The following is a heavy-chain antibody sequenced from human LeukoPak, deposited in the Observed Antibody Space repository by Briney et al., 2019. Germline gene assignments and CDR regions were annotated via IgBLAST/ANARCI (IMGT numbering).Heavy chain of an antibody. CDR2: IYYSGSS. V-gene: IGHV4-39*07. Sequence: PSETLSLTCSASGGSISSSSYYWGWIRQPPGKGLEWIGSIYYSGSSYYNPSLKSRVTISVDTSKNQFSLKLTSVTAADTAVYYCARETPQEVVAATRAGGYHFDFWGQGTLVTVSS. CDR1: GGSISSSSYY. D-gene: IGHD2-15*01. J-gene: IGHJ4*02. CDR3: ARETPQEVVAATRAGGYHFDF.